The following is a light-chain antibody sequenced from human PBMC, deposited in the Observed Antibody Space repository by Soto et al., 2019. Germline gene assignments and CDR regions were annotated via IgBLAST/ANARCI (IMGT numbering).Light chain of an antibody. Sequence: EIVMTQSPATLSVSPGERATVSCRASQSVGSDLAWYQQKPGQAPRLLIYGASNRATGIPDRFSGSGSGTDFTLTISRLEPEDFAVYYCQQYGSSGTFGQGTKVDIK. V-gene: IGKV3-20*01. CDR1: QSVGSD. CDR2: GAS. CDR3: QQYGSSGT. J-gene: IGKJ1*01.